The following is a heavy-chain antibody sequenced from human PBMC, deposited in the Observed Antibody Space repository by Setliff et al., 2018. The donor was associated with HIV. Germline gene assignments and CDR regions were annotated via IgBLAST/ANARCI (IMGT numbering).Heavy chain of an antibody. J-gene: IGHJ4*02. D-gene: IGHD3-10*01. CDR1: GGSITTTNYY. V-gene: IGHV4-39*07. Sequence: SETLSLTCTVSGGSITTTNYYWGWVRQSPGKGLEWIGVIYYRGSAYYNLSLQSRVTLSVDTSKNSSSLHLTSVTAADTAVYFCARARGPPLPVLDFWGQGTLVTVSS. CDR3: ARARGPPLPVLDF. CDR2: IYYRGSA.